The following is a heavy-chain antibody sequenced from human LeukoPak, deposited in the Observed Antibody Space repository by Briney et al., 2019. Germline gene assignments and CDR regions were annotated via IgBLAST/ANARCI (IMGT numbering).Heavy chain of an antibody. CDR3: ASSLYLPPYFDY. CDR2: IYTSGST. V-gene: IGHV4-4*07. D-gene: IGHD3-16*02. CDR1: GGSISSYY. Sequence: SETLSLTCTVSGGSISSYYWSWIRQPAGKGLEWIGRIYTSGSTNYNPSLKSRVTISVDTSKNQFSLKLSSVTAADTAVYYCASSLYLPPYFDYWGQGTLVTVSS. J-gene: IGHJ4*02.